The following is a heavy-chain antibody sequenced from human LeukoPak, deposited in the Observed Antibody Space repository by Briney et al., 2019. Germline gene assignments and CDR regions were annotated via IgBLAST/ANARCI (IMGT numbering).Heavy chain of an antibody. D-gene: IGHD3-9*01. V-gene: IGHV4-34*01. J-gene: IGHJ4*02. CDR2: INHSGST. CDR1: GGSFSGYY. Sequence: SETLSLTCAVYGGSFSGYYWSWIRQPPGKGLEWIGEINHSGSTNYNPSLKSRVTISVDTSKNQFSLKLSSVTAADTAVYYCARVGSRMLRYFDWLPTSWGQGTLVTVSS. CDR3: ARVGSRMLRYFDWLPTS.